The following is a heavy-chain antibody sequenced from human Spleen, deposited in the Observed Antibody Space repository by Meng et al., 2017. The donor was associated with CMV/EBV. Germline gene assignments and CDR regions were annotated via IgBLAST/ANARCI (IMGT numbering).Heavy chain of an antibody. V-gene: IGHV3-30*02. CDR2: IRYDGSNK. CDR3: AKGDRYCSSTSCYIYAPYYFDY. CDR1: GFTFSSYG. Sequence: GESLKISCAASGFTFSSYGMHWVRQAPGKGLEWVAFIRYDGSNKYYADSVKGRFTISRDNSKNTLYLQMNSLRAEDTAVYYCAKGDRYCSSTSCYIYAPYYFDYWGQGTLVTVSS. J-gene: IGHJ4*02. D-gene: IGHD2-2*01.